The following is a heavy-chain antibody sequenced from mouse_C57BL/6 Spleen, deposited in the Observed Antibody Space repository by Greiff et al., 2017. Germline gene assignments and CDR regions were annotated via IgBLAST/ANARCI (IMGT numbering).Heavy chain of an antibody. CDR2: IYPNSGGT. CDR3: ASYYDPGWFAY. D-gene: IGHD2-4*01. V-gene: IGHV1-72*01. J-gene: IGHJ3*01. CDR1: GYTFTSYW. Sequence: QVQLQQSGAELVKPGASVKLSCKASGYTFTSYWMHWVKQRPGRGLEWIGRIYPNSGGTKYNEKFKSKATLTVDKSSSTAYMQLSSLTSEDSAVYYCASYYDPGWFAYWGQGTLVTVSA.